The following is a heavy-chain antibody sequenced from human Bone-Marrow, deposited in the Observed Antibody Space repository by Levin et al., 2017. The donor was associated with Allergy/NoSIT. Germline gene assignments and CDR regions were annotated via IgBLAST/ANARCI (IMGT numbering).Heavy chain of an antibody. CDR1: GYTFTSYD. CDR2: MNPNSGNT. V-gene: IGHV1-8*01. D-gene: IGHD3-3*01. CDR3: ARGPYYDFWSGYLPNDY. Sequence: VASVKVSCKASGYTFTSYDINWVRQATGQGLEWMGWMNPNSGNTGYAQKFQGRVTMTRNTSISTAYMELSSLRSEDTAVYYCARGPYYDFWSGYLPNDYWGQGTLVTVSS. J-gene: IGHJ4*02.